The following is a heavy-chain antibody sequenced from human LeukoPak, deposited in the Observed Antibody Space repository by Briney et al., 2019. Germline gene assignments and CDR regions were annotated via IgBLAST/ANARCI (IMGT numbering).Heavy chain of an antibody. CDR1: GFTFSSYA. D-gene: IGHD3-22*01. CDR2: ISGSGGST. Sequence: PGGSLRLSCAASGFTFSSYAMSWVRQAPGKGLEWVSAISGSGGSTYYADSVKGRFTISRDNSKNTLYLQMNSLRAEDTAVYYCAKGLTYYDRTNWFDPWGQGTLVTVSS. V-gene: IGHV3-23*01. J-gene: IGHJ5*02. CDR3: AKGLTYYDRTNWFDP.